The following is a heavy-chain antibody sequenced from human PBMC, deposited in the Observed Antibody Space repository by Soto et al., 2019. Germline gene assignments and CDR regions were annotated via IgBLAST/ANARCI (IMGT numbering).Heavy chain of an antibody. D-gene: IGHD2-2*02. CDR2: IIPILGIA. CDR1: GGTFSSYT. Sequence: ASVKVSCKASGGTFSSYTISWVRQAPGQGLEWMGRIIPILGIANYAQKFQGRVTITADKSTSTAYMELSSLRSEDTAVYYCATKREYCSSTSCYSWFDPWGQGTLVTVSS. J-gene: IGHJ5*02. V-gene: IGHV1-69*02. CDR3: ATKREYCSSTSCYSWFDP.